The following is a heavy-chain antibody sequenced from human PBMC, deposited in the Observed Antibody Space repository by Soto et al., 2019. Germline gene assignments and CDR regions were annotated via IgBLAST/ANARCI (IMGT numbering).Heavy chain of an antibody. CDR1: GDSVSSNSAG. Sequence: PSQTLSLTCAISGDSVSSNSAGWHWIRQSPSRGLEWLGRTYYRSKWYNDYAVSVKSRITINPDTSKNQFSLQLNSVTPEDTAVYYCARTTGTTGAFDIWGQGTVVTLSS. J-gene: IGHJ3*02. D-gene: IGHD1-1*01. CDR2: TYYRSKWYN. CDR3: ARTTGTTGAFDI. V-gene: IGHV6-1*01.